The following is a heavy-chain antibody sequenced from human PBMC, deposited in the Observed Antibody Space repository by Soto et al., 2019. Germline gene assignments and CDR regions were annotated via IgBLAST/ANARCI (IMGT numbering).Heavy chain of an antibody. J-gene: IGHJ3*02. CDR3: ARESTYYYDSSGDDDAFDI. V-gene: IGHV1-18*01. CDR1: GYTFTSYG. D-gene: IGHD3-22*01. CDR2: ISVYNGNT. Sequence: ASVKVSCKASGYTFTSYGISWVRQAPGQGLEWMGWISVYNGNTNYAQKFQGRVTITTDTSTSTAYMELSSLRSEDTAVYYCARESTYYYDSSGDDDAFDIWGQGTMVTVSS.